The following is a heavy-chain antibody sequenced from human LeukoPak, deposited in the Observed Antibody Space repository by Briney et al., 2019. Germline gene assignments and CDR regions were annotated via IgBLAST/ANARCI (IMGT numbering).Heavy chain of an antibody. V-gene: IGHV1-24*01. CDR1: GYTLTELS. CDR3: ATARTISIRGAFDI. J-gene: IGHJ3*02. CDR2: FDPEDGET. D-gene: IGHD3-9*01. Sequence: GASVKVSCKVSGYTLTELSMHWVRQAPGKGLEWTGGFDPEDGETIYAQKFQGRVTMTEDTSTDTAYMELSSLRSEDTAVYYCATARTISIRGAFDIWGQGTMVTVSS.